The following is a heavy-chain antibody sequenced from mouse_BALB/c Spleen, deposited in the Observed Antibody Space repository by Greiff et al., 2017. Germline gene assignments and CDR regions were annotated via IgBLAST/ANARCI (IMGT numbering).Heavy chain of an antibody. Sequence: QVQLQQSGPQLVRPGASVKISCKASGYSFTSYWMHWVKQRPGQGLEWIGMIDPSDSETRLNQKFKDKATLTVDKSSSTAYMQLSSPTSEDSAVYYCARSRYGNYDAMDYWGQGTSVTVSS. CDR2: IDPSDSET. V-gene: IGHV1S126*01. CDR3: ARSRYGNYDAMDY. CDR1: GYSFTSYW. D-gene: IGHD2-1*01. J-gene: IGHJ4*01.